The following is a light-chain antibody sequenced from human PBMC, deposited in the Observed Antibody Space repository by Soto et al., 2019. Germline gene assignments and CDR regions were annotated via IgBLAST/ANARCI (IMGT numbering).Light chain of an antibody. CDR2: GSS. V-gene: IGKV3-20*01. CDR3: HQYGSSPPYT. J-gene: IGKJ2*01. Sequence: EIVLTQSPGTLSLSPGERASLSCRASQSVSGNYLAWYQQKPGQSPRLLIYGSSDRATGIPDRFSGSGSGTDFTLTITKVEPADFAVYYCHQYGSSPPYTFGQGTKLVMK. CDR1: QSVSGNY.